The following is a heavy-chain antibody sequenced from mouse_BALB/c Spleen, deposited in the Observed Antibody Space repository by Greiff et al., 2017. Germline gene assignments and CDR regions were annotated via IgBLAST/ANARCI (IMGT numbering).Heavy chain of an antibody. CDR3: ARVLRSHYYAMDY. J-gene: IGHJ4*01. Sequence: QVQLQQPGAELVKPGASVKMSCKASGYTFTSYNMHWVKQTPGQGLEWIGAIYPGNGDTSYNQKFKGKATLTADKSSSTAYMQLSSLTSEDSAVYYCARVLRSHYYAMDYWGQGTSVTVSS. CDR1: GYTFTSYN. CDR2: IYPGNGDT. D-gene: IGHD1-1*01. V-gene: IGHV1-12*01.